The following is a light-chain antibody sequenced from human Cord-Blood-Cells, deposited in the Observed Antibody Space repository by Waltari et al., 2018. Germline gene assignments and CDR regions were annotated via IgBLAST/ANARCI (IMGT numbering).Light chain of an antibody. CDR3: MQGIHLPYT. V-gene: IGKV2-29*02. J-gene: IGKJ2*01. Sequence: DIVMTHTPLSPSVTPGPPPSIACQSSQSLLRSDGKTNLDWYLQKPGQSPQLLIYGASSRFSGVPDRFSGSGSGTEFTLNISRLEAEDVAVYYCMQGIHLPYTFGQGTKLEIK. CDR2: GAS. CDR1: QSLLRSDGKTN.